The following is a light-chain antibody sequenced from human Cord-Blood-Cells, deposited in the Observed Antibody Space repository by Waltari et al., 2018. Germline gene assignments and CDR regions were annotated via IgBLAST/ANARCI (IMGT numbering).Light chain of an antibody. J-gene: IGKJ1*01. CDR3: LPDYNCPAT. V-gene: IGKV1-6*01. CDR1: QGIRND. Sequence: IQMTQSPSSLAASVGVRVTITCRAIQGIRNDLGWYQQKPGKATKLLIYAASSLQSGVPARFSGSGSGTDFTLTISSLQPEDFATYCGLPDYNCPATFGQGTKVEIK. CDR2: AAS.